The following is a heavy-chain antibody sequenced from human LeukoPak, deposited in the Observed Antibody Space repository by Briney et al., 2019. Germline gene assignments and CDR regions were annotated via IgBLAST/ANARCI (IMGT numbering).Heavy chain of an antibody. CDR2: ISRNGGST. J-gene: IGHJ3*02. CDR1: GFTFSTYA. CDR3: ARGGLGIAVSDAFDI. V-gene: IGHV3-64*01. Sequence: GGSLRLSCAASGFTFSTYAMHWVRQAPGMGLDYVSSISRNGGSTYYANSVKGRFTVSKDNSKNTLYLQMGSLRPEDMAVYYCARGGLGIAVSDAFDIWGQGTMVTVSS. D-gene: IGHD6-19*01.